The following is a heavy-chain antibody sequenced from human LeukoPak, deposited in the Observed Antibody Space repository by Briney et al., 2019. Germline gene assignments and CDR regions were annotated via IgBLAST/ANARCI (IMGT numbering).Heavy chain of an antibody. CDR3: ARSPVRIAAPGRAFDY. J-gene: IGHJ4*02. V-gene: IGHV4-59*01. CDR1: GGTISSYY. Sequence: SETLSLTCTASGGTISSYYRSWVRQPPGKGLEWIAYIYYTGSTNYNPSLESRVTISVDASKSQLSRERSSGTVADTAVYYCARSPVRIAAPGRAFDYWGQGTLVTVSS. D-gene: IGHD6-13*01. CDR2: IYYTGST.